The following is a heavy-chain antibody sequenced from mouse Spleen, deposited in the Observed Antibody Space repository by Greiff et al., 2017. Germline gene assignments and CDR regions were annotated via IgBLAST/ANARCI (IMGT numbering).Heavy chain of an antibody. CDR2: ISSGSSTI. J-gene: IGHJ4*01. CDR3: ARRAYYSNYEDAMDY. Sequence: EVMLVESGGGLVKPGGSLKLSCAASGFTFSDYGMHWVRQAPEKGLEWVAYISSGSSTIYYADTVKGRFTISRDNAKNTLFLQMTSLRSEDTAMYYCARRAYYSNYEDAMDYWGQGTSVTVSS. V-gene: IGHV5-17*01. D-gene: IGHD2-5*01. CDR1: GFTFSDYG.